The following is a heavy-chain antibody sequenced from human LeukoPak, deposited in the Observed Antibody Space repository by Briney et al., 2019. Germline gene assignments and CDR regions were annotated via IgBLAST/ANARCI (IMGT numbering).Heavy chain of an antibody. Sequence: ASVKVSCKASEYTFTNYDINWVRQATGQGLEWMGWMNPNSGNTAYAQKFQGRITITRNTSISTAYMELSSLRSEDTAVFYCARSKGVVAGFDYWGQGTLVTVSP. V-gene: IGHV1-8*03. CDR3: ARSKGVVAGFDY. CDR1: EYTFTNYD. J-gene: IGHJ4*02. CDR2: MNPNSGNT. D-gene: IGHD6-19*01.